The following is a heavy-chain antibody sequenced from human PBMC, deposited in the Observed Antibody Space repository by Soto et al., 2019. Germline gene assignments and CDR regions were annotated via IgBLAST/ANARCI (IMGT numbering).Heavy chain of an antibody. D-gene: IGHD2-2*03. CDR2: IKQDGSEK. CDR1: GFTFSNYW. V-gene: IGHV3-7*01. CDR3: TRLGIVGFAY. Sequence: EVQLVESGGDLVQPGGSLRLSCAASGFTFSNYWMSWVRQAPGKGLEWVANIKQDGSEKYYVGSVEGRFTISRDSAKNSLYLQMNSLRGEDTAVYYCTRLGIVGFAYWGQGSPVTVSS. J-gene: IGHJ4*02.